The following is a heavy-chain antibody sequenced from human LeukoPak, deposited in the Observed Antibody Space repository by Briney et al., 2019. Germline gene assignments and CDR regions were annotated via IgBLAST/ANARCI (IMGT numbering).Heavy chain of an antibody. CDR3: ARARHSGSYHFDY. D-gene: IGHD1-26*01. V-gene: IGHV1-69*04. CDR1: GYTFTSYG. Sequence: ASVKVSCKASGYTFTSYGISWVRQAPGQGLEWMGRIIPILGIANYAQKFQGRVTITADKSTSTAYMELSSLRSEDTAVYYCARARHSGSYHFDYWGQGTLVTVSS. CDR2: IIPILGIA. J-gene: IGHJ4*02.